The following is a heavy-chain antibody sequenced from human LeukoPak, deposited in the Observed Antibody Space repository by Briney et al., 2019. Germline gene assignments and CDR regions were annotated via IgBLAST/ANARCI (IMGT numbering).Heavy chain of an antibody. CDR3: ARALTGFIPGN. Sequence: PGGSLRLSCAASGFTFTDFYMSWIRQAPGKGLEWVSYIRSSGTTIYYADSVMGRFTISRDNAKNSLYLQMNSLRAEDTAVYYCARALTGFIPGNWGQGTLVTVSS. CDR2: IRSSGTTI. V-gene: IGHV3-11*01. J-gene: IGHJ4*02. CDR1: GFTFTDFY. D-gene: IGHD3-9*01.